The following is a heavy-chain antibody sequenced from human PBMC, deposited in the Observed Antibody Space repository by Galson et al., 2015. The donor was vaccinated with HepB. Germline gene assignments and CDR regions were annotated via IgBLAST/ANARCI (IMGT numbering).Heavy chain of an antibody. D-gene: IGHD3-22*01. CDR2: IRSKANSYAT. J-gene: IGHJ4*02. Sequence: SLRLSCAASGFTFSNAWMSWVRQAPGKGLERVGRIRSKANSYATAYAASVKGRFTISRDDSKNTAYLQMNSLKTEDTAVYYCTRLRSDSSGYYLGYWGQGTLVTVSS. CDR1: GFTFSNAW. V-gene: IGHV3-73*01. CDR3: TRLRSDSSGYYLGY.